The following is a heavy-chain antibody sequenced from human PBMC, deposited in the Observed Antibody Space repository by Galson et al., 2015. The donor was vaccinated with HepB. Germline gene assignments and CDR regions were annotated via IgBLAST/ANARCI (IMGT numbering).Heavy chain of an antibody. CDR3: ARVAYCSSTSCYSSYFDY. CDR1: GFTFSSYS. CDR2: ISSSSSTI. Sequence: SLRLSCAASGFTFSSYSMNWVRQAPGKGLEWVSYISSSSSTIYHADSVEGRFTISRDNAKNSLYLQMNSLRAEDTAVYYCARVAYCSSTSCYSSYFDYWGQGTLVTVSS. J-gene: IGHJ4*02. V-gene: IGHV3-48*01. D-gene: IGHD2-2*01.